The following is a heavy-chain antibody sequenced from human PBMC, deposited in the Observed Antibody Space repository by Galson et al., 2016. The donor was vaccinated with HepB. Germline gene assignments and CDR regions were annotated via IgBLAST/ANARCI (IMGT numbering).Heavy chain of an antibody. CDR3: VTGNCSGGSCYQSDY. CDR2: IYWDGDK. CDR1: GFSLSTSGVG. D-gene: IGHD2-15*01. Sequence: PALVKPPQTLTLTCTFSGFSLSTSGVGAGWIRQPPGKALEWLALIYWDGDKRYSPSLKSRLTITKDTSKNQVFLTMTNMDPVDTATYYCVTGNCSGGSCYQSDYWGQGTLVTVSS. V-gene: IGHV2-5*02. J-gene: IGHJ4*02.